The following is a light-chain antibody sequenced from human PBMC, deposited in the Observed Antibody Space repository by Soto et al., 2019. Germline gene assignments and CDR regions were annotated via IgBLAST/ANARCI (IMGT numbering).Light chain of an antibody. CDR2: ATS. J-gene: IGKJ4*01. V-gene: IGKV1-39*01. CDR3: QESYTGPAVS. CDR1: QNIDNY. Sequence: DIRMTQSPSSLSASLGDRVTITCRASQNIDNYLNWYQHKPGKAPKLLIYATSTLQSGVPSRFSGSGSGTEFTLTISSLQPEDFATYFCQESYTGPAVSFGGGTKVDIK.